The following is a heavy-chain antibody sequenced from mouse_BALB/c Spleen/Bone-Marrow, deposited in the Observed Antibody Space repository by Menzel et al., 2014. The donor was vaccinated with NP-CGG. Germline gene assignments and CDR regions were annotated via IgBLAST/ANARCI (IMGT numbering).Heavy chain of an antibody. CDR3: ASTTPKARYYTMDY. V-gene: IGHV1-14*01. Sequence: EVQLQQSGPELVKPGASVKMSCKASGYTFTSYTIHWVKQKPGQGLEWIGYINPYNDGTKYNENFKGKATLTSDKSSSTAYMEFNSLTPEDSAVYYCASTTPKARYYTMDYWGQGTSVTVSS. CDR1: GYTFTSYT. CDR2: INPYNDGT. J-gene: IGHJ4*01. D-gene: IGHD1-2*01.